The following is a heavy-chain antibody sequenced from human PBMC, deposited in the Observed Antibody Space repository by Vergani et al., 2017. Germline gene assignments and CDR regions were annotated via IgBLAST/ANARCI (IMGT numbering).Heavy chain of an antibody. D-gene: IGHD3-10*01. J-gene: IGHJ6*03. CDR1: GGSFSGYY. Sequence: QLQLQESGPGLVKPSETLSLTCAVYGGSFSGYYWSWIRQPPGKGLEWIGEINHSGSTNYNPSLKSRVTISVDTSKNQFSLKLSSVTAADTAVYYCARATITMVRGVIIPYYYYYMDVWGKGTTVTVSS. CDR3: ARATITMVRGVIIPYYYYYMDV. CDR2: INHSGST. V-gene: IGHV4-34*01.